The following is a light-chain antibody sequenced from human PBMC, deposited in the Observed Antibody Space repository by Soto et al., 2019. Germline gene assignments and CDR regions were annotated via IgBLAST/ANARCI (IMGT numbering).Light chain of an antibody. CDR1: QGINSY. V-gene: IGKV1-9*01. CDR2: AAS. J-gene: IGKJ1*01. CDR3: QQLNSYPRT. Sequence: DIQLTQSPSVLSASVGDRVTITCRASQGINSYLAWYQQKPGKVPKLLIYAASTLHSGVPSRFSGSGSGTEFTLTISSLQPEDFATYDCQQLNSYPRTFGQGTKVDIK.